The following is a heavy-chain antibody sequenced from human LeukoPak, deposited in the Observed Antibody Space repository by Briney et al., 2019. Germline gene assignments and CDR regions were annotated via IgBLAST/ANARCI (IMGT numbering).Heavy chain of an antibody. CDR3: ARVGEGCFDH. V-gene: IGHV4-59*01. CDR1: GGSISTYY. CDR2: IYYSGHP. J-gene: IGHJ4*02. Sequence: SETLSLTCTVSGGSISTYYWRGIRQPPGKGLEWIGYIYYSGHPNYNPSLKTRVTISIDTSKSQFFLRLRSVTAADTAVYYCARVGEGCFDHWGQGTLATVSS.